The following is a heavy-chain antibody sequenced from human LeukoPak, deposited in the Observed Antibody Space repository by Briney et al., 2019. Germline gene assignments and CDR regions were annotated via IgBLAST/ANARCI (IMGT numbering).Heavy chain of an antibody. D-gene: IGHD3-10*01. CDR1: GYTFTSYY. CDR3: ARGTTSGFGEVIKYDY. CDR2: INPTGGST. J-gene: IGHJ4*02. V-gene: IGHV1-46*01. Sequence: ASVTVSCKASGYTFTSYYMHWVRQAPGQGLEWMGIINPTGGSTNYAQKFQGRVTMTRDTSTSTVYLVLSSLRSEDTAVYYCARGTTSGFGEVIKYDYWGQGTLVTVSS.